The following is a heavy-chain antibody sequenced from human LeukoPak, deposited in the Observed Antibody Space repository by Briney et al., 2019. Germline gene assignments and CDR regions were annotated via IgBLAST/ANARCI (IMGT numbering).Heavy chain of an antibody. D-gene: IGHD6-13*01. CDR1: GDSISRYY. J-gene: IGHJ4*02. V-gene: IGHV4-59*12. CDR2: IYYSGST. Sequence: SETLSLTCTVSGDSISRYYWNWIRQPPGKGLEWIGYIYYSGSTNYNPSLKSRVTISIDTSKNQFSLKLSSVTAADTAVYYCARDLADSLDYWGQGTLVTVSS. CDR3: ARDLADSLDY.